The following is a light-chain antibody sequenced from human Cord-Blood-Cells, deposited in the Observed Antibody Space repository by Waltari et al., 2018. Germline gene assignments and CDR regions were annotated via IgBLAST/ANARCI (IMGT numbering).Light chain of an antibody. CDR2: DAS. V-gene: IGKV3-11*01. CDR1: QSVSSY. J-gene: IGKJ4*01. Sequence: EIVLTQSPATLSLSPGERATLSCRASQSVSSYLAWYQQKPGQAPRLLFYDASNRATGIPAWFSGSGSGTFFTLTISSLEPEDFAVYYCQQRSNWPLTFGGGTKVEIK. CDR3: QQRSNWPLT.